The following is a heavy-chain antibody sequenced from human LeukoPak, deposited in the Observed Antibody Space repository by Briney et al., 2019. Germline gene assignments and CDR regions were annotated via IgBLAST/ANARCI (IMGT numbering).Heavy chain of an antibody. J-gene: IGHJ4*02. CDR3: ARDLGDSGSYPELTLNY. V-gene: IGHV1-69*06. CDR1: GGTFSSYA. D-gene: IGHD1-26*01. Sequence: SVTVSCKASGGTFSSYAIRWVRQAPGQGLEWMGRIIPIFGTANYAQKFQGRVTIPADKSTSTAYMELSRQRSEDTAVYYGARDLGDSGSYPELTLNYWGQGALVTVSS. CDR2: IIPIFGTA.